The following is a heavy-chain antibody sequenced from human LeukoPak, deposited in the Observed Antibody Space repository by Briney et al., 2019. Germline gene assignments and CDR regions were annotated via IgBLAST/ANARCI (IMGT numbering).Heavy chain of an antibody. Sequence: PSESLSLTCTVSGGAISNYDWSWIPQPPGAGLEWIGDMSYSVSTDYNPSLKRRVTISLDTYPNPFSLTLRSMTAAATAVCYCARDSFYYGSRTSLYGMAVWGQGSTVTVSS. V-gene: IGHV4-59*01. CDR3: ARDSFYYGSRTSLYGMAV. CDR2: MSYSVST. J-gene: IGHJ6*02. CDR1: GGAISNYD. D-gene: IGHD3-10*01.